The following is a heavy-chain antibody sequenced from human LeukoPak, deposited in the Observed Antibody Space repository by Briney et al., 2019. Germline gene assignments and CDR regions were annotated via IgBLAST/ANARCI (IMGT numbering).Heavy chain of an antibody. CDR2: INPNSGGT. Sequence: ASLKVSCQASGYTFTGYYMHWVRQAPGQGLAWMGWINPNSGGTNYAQKFQGRVTMTRDTSISTAYMELSRLRSDDAAVYYCARWELSGPYGMEGRGQGTTGTVS. CDR1: GYTFTGYY. CDR3: ARWELSGPYGMEG. J-gene: IGHJ6*02. D-gene: IGHD1-26*01. V-gene: IGHV1-2*02.